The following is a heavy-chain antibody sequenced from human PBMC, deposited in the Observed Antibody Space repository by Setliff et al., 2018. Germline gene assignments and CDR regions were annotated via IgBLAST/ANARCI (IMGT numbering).Heavy chain of an antibody. D-gene: IGHD1-26*01. CDR3: ARGEGGSYLGAYYNYYIDV. CDR2: IYIGGSA. Sequence: SETLSLTCTVSGGSISSYYWSWIRQPAGKGLEWIGHIYIGGSANYNPSLKSRVTMSIDTSKNQFSLNLSSVTAADTAVYYCARGEGGSYLGAYYNYYIDVWGKGTTVTVSS. J-gene: IGHJ6*03. CDR1: GGSISSYY. V-gene: IGHV4-4*07.